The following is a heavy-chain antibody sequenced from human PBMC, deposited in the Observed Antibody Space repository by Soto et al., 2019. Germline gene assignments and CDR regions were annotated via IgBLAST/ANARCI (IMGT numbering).Heavy chain of an antibody. CDR1: GGTFSIYA. D-gene: IGHD3-22*01. CDR2: IYPGDSDT. CDR3: ARTLYDSSGYPRYYYYGMDV. J-gene: IGHJ6*02. Sequence: ASVKVSCKASGGTFSIYAISWVRQMPGKGLEWMGIIYPGDSDTRYSPSFQGQVTISADKSISTAYLQWSSLKASDTAMYYCARTLYDSSGYPRYYYYGMDVWGQGTTVTVSS. V-gene: IGHV5-51*01.